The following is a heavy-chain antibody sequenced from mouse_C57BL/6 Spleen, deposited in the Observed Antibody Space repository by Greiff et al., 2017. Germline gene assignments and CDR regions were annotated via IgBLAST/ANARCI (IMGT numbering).Heavy chain of an antibody. CDR2: IHPNSGST. Sequence: VQLQQSGAELVKPGASVKLSCKASGYTFTSYWMHWVKQRPGQGLEWIGMIHPNSGSTNYNEKFKSKATLTVDKSSSTAYMQLSSLTSEDSAVYYCARVRGYGVRDLDYWGQGTTLTVSS. CDR1: GYTFTSYW. V-gene: IGHV1-64*01. CDR3: ARVRGYGVRDLDY. D-gene: IGHD2-2*01. J-gene: IGHJ2*01.